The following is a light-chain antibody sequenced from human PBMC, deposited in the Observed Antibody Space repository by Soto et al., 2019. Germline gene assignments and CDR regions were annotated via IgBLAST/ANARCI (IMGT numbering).Light chain of an antibody. Sequence: ENLLTQSPGTLSLSPGEGATLSCRASRGVSANYLAWYQQKPGQAPTLHIYGASIRAAGIPDRFSGSGSGTDFTLTIRRLETDDFAVYYWQQYGSAPRTFGQGTKVEIK. V-gene: IGKV3-20*01. J-gene: IGKJ1*01. CDR2: GAS. CDR3: QQYGSAPRT. CDR1: RGVSANY.